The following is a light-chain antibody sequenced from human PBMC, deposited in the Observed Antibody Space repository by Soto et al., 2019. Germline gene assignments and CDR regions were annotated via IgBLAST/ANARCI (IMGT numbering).Light chain of an antibody. CDR2: GAS. Sequence: EIVLTQSPATLSLSPGERATLSFRASETIRNLLAWYQQRPGQAPRLLIFGASTRAIGIPDRFRGSGSGTDFTLTISRLEPADFAVYYCQQYDNSRWTFGQGTKVDIK. CDR3: QQYDNSRWT. J-gene: IGKJ1*01. V-gene: IGKV3-20*01. CDR1: ETIRNL.